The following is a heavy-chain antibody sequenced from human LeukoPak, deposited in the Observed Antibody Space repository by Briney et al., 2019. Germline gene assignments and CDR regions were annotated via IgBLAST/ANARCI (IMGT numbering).Heavy chain of an antibody. CDR2: VYYSAST. CDR3: ARHSRDSSSKVFDI. CDR1: GXSISSYY. Sequence: SETLSLTCTVSGXSISSYYWSWLRQPPGKELEWIGYVYYSASTNYTPSLKTRVPISVDTSKPQFSLTLSSVPAADTAVYYCARHSRDSSSKVFDIWGQGTMVTVSS. J-gene: IGHJ3*02. D-gene: IGHD6-6*01. V-gene: IGHV4-59*08.